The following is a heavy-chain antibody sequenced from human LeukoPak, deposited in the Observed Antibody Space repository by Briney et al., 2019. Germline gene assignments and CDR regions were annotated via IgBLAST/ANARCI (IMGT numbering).Heavy chain of an antibody. Sequence: ASVKVSCKVSGHTLTEIFMHWVRQAPGKGFEWMGGVDPEDYETINAQKFQGRVTMTEDTSTDTAYMELSSLTSEDTAVYYCGAVTITTNPDYWGQGTLVTVSS. D-gene: IGHD1-1*01. CDR3: GAVTITTNPDY. J-gene: IGHJ4*02. V-gene: IGHV1-24*01. CDR2: VDPEDYET. CDR1: GHTLTEIF.